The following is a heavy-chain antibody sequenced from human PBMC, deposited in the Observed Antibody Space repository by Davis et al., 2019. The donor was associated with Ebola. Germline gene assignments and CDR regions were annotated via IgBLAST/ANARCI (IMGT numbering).Heavy chain of an antibody. V-gene: IGHV1-2*02. CDR3: ARDHNWGPDY. CDR1: GYTFTGDY. D-gene: IGHD7-27*01. J-gene: IGHJ4*02. CDR2: ISPNSGAT. Sequence: ASVTVSCKASGYTFTGDYMHWVRQAPGQGLEWMGWISPNSGATIYARSLQGRVTMTRDTSINTAYMELSALTSDDTAVYYCARDHNWGPDYWGQGTLVTVSS.